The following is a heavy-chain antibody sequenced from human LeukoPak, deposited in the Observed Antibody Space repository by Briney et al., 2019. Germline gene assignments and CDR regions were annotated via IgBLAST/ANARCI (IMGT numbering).Heavy chain of an antibody. CDR1: GFTFSSYA. J-gene: IGHJ4*02. CDR3: ASQSGYSNSWYCFDY. Sequence: GGSLRLSCAASGFTFSSYAMSWVRQATGKALEWVSGISGSGGGAYYADSVKGRFTISRDNSKNTLYLQMNSLRAEDTALYYCASQSGYSNSWYCFDYWGQGTLVTVSS. D-gene: IGHD6-13*01. V-gene: IGHV3-23*01. CDR2: ISGSGGGA.